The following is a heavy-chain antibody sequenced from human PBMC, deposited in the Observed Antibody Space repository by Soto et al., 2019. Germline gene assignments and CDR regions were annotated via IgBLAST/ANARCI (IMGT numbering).Heavy chain of an antibody. CDR3: ARGPRVSSTGTGAH. D-gene: IGHD1-1*01. CDR2: ISDDGSTA. CDR1: GFTFSAYW. Sequence: PGASLKISCAVSGFTFSAYWMHWVRQVPGKGLTWVSRISDDGSTATYADSVKGRFVISRDNAKNSLYLEVNTLRVDDSGLYYCARGPRVSSTGTGAHWGRGTLVTVSS. V-gene: IGHV3-74*01. J-gene: IGHJ4*02.